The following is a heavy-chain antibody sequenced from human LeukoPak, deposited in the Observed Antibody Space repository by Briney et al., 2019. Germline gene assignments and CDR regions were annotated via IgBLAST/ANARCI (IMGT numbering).Heavy chain of an antibody. D-gene: IGHD2-15*01. CDR3: ARHVTGYCSGGSCYSGWFDP. J-gene: IGHJ5*02. V-gene: IGHV5-51*01. CDR2: IYPGDSDT. Sequence: GESLQISCKGSGYSFTSYWIGWVRQMPGKGLEWMGIIYPGDSDTRYSPSFQGQVTISADKSISTAYLQCSSLKASDTAMYYCARHVTGYCSGGSCYSGWFDPWGQGTLVTVSS. CDR1: GYSFTSYW.